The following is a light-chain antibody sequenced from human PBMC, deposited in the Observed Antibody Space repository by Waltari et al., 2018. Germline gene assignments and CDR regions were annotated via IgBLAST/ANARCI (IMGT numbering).Light chain of an antibody. CDR1: SSEVGGYNY. J-gene: IGLJ3*02. Sequence: QSALTQPRPVSGSPGQSVTISCTGTSSEVGGYNYVSWFQQHPGKAPKLMIHDVSKRPSGVPDRFSGSKSGNTASLTISGLQADDETDYYCCSYAGRYTWVFGGGTKLTVL. CDR2: DVS. V-gene: IGLV2-11*01. CDR3: CSYAGRYTWV.